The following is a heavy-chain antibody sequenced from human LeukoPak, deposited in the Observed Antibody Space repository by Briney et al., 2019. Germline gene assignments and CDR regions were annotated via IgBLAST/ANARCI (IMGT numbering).Heavy chain of an antibody. Sequence: PGGSLRLSCVASGFTVSSKYMTWVRQAPGKRLEWGTVIYSVGTTYYADSVKDRFTISRDNSKSTLYLQMNSLRAEDTAVYYCATNYHDSGGLFDHWGQGTLVTVSS. V-gene: IGHV3-66*01. CDR1: GFTVSSKY. CDR2: IYSVGTT. D-gene: IGHD3-22*01. J-gene: IGHJ4*02. CDR3: ATNYHDSGGLFDH.